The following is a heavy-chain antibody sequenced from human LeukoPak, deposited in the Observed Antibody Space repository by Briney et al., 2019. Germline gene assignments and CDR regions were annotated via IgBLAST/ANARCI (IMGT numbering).Heavy chain of an antibody. Sequence: NTSETLSLTCTVSGGSISSGGYYWSWIRQPPGKGLEWIGYIYHSGSTYYNPSLKSRVTISVDRSKNQFSLKLSSVTAADTAVYYCARGIVVVPAALDAFDIWGQGTMVTVSS. CDR3: ARGIVVVPAALDAFDI. D-gene: IGHD2-2*01. J-gene: IGHJ3*02. V-gene: IGHV4-30-2*01. CDR2: IYHSGST. CDR1: GGSISSGGYY.